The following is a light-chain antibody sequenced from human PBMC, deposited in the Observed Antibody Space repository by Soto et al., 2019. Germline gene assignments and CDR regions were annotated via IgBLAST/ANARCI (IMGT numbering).Light chain of an antibody. V-gene: IGKV1-39*01. CDR3: QQTYSTPYI. CDR1: QTINNY. CDR2: GAS. J-gene: IGKJ2*01. Sequence: DIQLTQSPPSLSASVGDRVSLTCRASQTINNYVNWYQQEPGKAPKLLIYGASSLRSRVPSRFSGSGFGTDFILTITSLQPEDFVIYYCQQTYSTPYIFGGGTKLDI.